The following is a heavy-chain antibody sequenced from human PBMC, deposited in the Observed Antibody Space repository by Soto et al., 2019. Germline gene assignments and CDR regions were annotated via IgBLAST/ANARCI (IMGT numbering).Heavy chain of an antibody. CDR3: AKVTNYYDNSDY. Sequence: HPGGSLRLSCAASGFTFSSYAMNWVRQAPGKGLEWVSAISGSGGSTYYADSVKGRFTISRDTPKNTLYLQMNSLRAEDTAVYYCAKVTNYYDNSDYWGQGTLVTVSS. D-gene: IGHD3-22*01. CDR1: GFTFSSYA. J-gene: IGHJ4*02. CDR2: ISGSGGST. V-gene: IGHV3-23*01.